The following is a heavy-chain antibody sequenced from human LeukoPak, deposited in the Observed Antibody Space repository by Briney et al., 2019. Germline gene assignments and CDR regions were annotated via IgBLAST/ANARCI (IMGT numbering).Heavy chain of an antibody. CDR3: AELGITMIGGV. CDR1: GFTFSSYS. Sequence: GGSLRLSFAASGFTFSSYSMNWVRQAPGKGLGWVSSISSSSSYIYYADSVKGRFTISRDNAKNSLYLQMNSLRAEDTAVYYCAELGITMIGGVWGKGTTVTISS. V-gene: IGHV3-21*01. J-gene: IGHJ6*04. CDR2: ISSSSSYI. D-gene: IGHD3-10*02.